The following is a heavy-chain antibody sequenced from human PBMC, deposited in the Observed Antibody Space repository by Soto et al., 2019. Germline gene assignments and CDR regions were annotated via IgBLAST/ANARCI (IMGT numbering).Heavy chain of an antibody. J-gene: IGHJ4*02. CDR2: IYYSGST. CDR1: GGSISSSSYY. Sequence: SETLSLTCTVSGGSISSSSYYWGWIRQPPGKGLEWIGSIYYSGSTYYNPSLKSRVTISVDTSKNQFSLKLSSVTAADTAVYYCARPLDYYGSGGDYWGQGTLVTVSS. D-gene: IGHD3-10*01. V-gene: IGHV4-39*01. CDR3: ARPLDYYGSGGDY.